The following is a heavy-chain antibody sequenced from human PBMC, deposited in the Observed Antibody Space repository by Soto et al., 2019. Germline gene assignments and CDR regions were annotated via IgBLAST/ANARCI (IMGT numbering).Heavy chain of an antibody. D-gene: IGHD6-13*01. Sequence: PSETLSLTCAVYGGSFSGYYWSWIRQPPGKGLEWIGEINHSGSTNYNPSLKSRVTISVDTSKNQFSLKLSSVTTADTAVYYCARAIIAAAGLDYWGQGTLVTVSS. CDR2: INHSGST. CDR3: ARAIIAAAGLDY. J-gene: IGHJ4*02. CDR1: GGSFSGYY. V-gene: IGHV4-34*01.